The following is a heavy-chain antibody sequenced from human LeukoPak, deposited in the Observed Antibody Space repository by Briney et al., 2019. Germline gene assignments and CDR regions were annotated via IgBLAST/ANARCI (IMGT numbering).Heavy chain of an antibody. CDR2: ISYDGSNK. V-gene: IGHV3-30*03. CDR1: GFTFSSYG. J-gene: IGHJ4*02. D-gene: IGHD3-22*01. CDR3: ARGGVDSSGYYYDY. Sequence: GRSLRLSCAASGFTFSSYGMHWVRQAPGKGLEWVAVISYDGSNKYYADSVKGRFTISRDNSKNTLYLQMNSLRAEDTAVYYCARGGVDSSGYYYDYWGQGTLVTVSS.